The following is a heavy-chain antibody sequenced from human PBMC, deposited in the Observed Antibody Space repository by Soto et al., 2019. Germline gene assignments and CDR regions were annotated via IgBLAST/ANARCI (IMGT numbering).Heavy chain of an antibody. CDR3: AKALSEWIPTYCFDS. Sequence: QVQLVESGGGVVQPGTSLRLSCAASGFSFSKYGIHWVRQAPGKGLEWVAIITYDGSNKYYQYSVKGRFTISRDNSSNTAFLQMDSLTGEDTATYYCAKALSEWIPTYCFDSWGQGARVTVTS. J-gene: IGHJ4*02. D-gene: IGHD3-3*01. CDR1: GFSFSKYG. CDR2: ITYDGSNK. V-gene: IGHV3-30*18.